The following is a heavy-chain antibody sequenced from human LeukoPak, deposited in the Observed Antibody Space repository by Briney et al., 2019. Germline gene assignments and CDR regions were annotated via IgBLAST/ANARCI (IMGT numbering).Heavy chain of an antibody. J-gene: IGHJ5*02. CDR3: ARDPPSTYYYGSGSSALSP. Sequence: SETLSLTCSVSGVSIFSYYWNWIRQPPGKGLEWIGEINHSGSTNYNPSLKSRVTISVDTSKNQFSLKLSSVTAADTAVYYCARDPPSTYYYGSGSSALSPWGQGTLVTVSS. CDR2: INHSGST. CDR1: GVSIFSYY. D-gene: IGHD3-10*01. V-gene: IGHV4-34*01.